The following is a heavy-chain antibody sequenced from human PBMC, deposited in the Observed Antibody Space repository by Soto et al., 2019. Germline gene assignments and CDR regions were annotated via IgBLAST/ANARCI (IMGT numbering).Heavy chain of an antibody. CDR1: GFTFSSYD. CDR3: ARGWSEAETTAPFDY. Sequence: GGSLRLSCAASGFTFSSYDMHWVRQATGKGLEWVSAIGTAGDTYYPGSVKGRFTISRENAKNSLYLQMNSLRAGDTAVYYCARGWSEAETTAPFDYWGQGTLVTVSS. J-gene: IGHJ4*02. D-gene: IGHD4-4*01. CDR2: IGTAGDT. V-gene: IGHV3-13*01.